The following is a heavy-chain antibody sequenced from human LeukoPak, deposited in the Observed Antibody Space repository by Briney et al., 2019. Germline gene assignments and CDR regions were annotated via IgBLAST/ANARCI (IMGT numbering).Heavy chain of an antibody. CDR1: GYTFTSYD. CDR3: ARVQISGPRWFDP. J-gene: IGHJ5*02. Sequence: ASVKVSCKASGYTFTSYDINWMRQATGQGLEWMGWMNPNSGNTGYAQKFQGRVTITRNTSISTAYMELSSLRSEDTAVYYCARVQISGPRWFDPWGQGTLVTVSS. CDR2: MNPNSGNT. V-gene: IGHV1-8*03. D-gene: IGHD3-10*01.